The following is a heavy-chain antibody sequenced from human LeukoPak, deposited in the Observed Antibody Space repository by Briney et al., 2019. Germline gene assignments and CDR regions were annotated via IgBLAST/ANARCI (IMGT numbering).Heavy chain of an antibody. J-gene: IGHJ3*02. V-gene: IGHV3-48*04. Sequence: GGSLRLSCAASGFTFSTYAMNWVRQAPGKGLEWVSYISSNSATIYYVDSVEGRFTISRDNAKNSLYLQMNSLRAEDTAVYFCARDSASIGHNDAFDIWGQGTMVTVSS. CDR3: ARDSASIGHNDAFDI. CDR1: GFTFSTYA. CDR2: ISSNSATI. D-gene: IGHD3-3*02.